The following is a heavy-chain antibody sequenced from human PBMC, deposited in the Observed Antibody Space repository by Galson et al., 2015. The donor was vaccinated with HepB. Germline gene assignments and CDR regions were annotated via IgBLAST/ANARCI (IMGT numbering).Heavy chain of an antibody. Sequence: SLRLSCATSGFNFSSYAMHWVRQAPGKGLEWVAVILHDASRIYYADSVKGRFTISRDNSKNTVSLQMNSLRGEDSALYFCAREGINIFEVVVDYYYGMDVWGHGTTVTV. CDR1: GFNFSSYA. V-gene: IGHV3-30*14. D-gene: IGHD3-3*01. J-gene: IGHJ6*02. CDR2: ILHDASRI. CDR3: AREGINIFEVVVDYYYGMDV.